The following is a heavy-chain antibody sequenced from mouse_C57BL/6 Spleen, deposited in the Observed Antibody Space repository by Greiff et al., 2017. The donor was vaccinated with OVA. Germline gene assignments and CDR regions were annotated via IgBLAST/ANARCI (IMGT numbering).Heavy chain of an antibody. CDR1: GYTFTSYW. D-gene: IGHD2-1*01. CDR3: ARTVTTLYYYAMDY. Sequence: QVQLQQPGAELVMPGASVKLSCKASGYTFTSYWMHWVKQRPGQGLEWIGEIDPSDSYTNYNQKFQGKSTLTVDKSSSTAYMQLSSLTSEDSAVYYCARTVTTLYYYAMDYWGQGTSVTVSS. V-gene: IGHV1-69*01. CDR2: IDPSDSYT. J-gene: IGHJ4*01.